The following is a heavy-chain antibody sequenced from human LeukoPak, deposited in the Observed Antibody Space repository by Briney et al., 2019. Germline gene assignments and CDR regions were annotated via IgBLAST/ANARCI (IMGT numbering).Heavy chain of an antibody. V-gene: IGHV3-11*01. CDR2: ISSTDTT. CDR1: GFTFSDYY. CDR3: ARGIRGSDPDY. D-gene: IGHD5-12*01. J-gene: IGHJ4*02. Sequence: GGSLRLSCAASGFTFSDYYMTWIRQAPGKGLEWVSYISSTDTTYYADSVKGRFTVSRDNAKNSLFLQMHSLRAEDTDVYYCARGIRGSDPDYWGQGTLLTVSS.